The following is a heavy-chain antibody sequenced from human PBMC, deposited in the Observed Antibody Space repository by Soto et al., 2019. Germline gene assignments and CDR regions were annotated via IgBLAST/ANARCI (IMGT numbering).Heavy chain of an antibody. CDR2: ISRSSRNI. J-gene: IGHJ6*02. V-gene: IGHV3-21*01. D-gene: IGHD6-19*01. CDR3: ARDLTVARTNSLYYYGMDV. CDR1: GFTFSHYT. Sequence: ESGGGLVKPGGSLTLSCAASGFTFSHYTMKWVRQAPGKGLAWVSSISRSSRNIYYADSVKGRCTISRDNAKNALYLHMNSLRSGDTAVYYCARDLTVARTNSLYYYGMDVWGQGTTVTVSS.